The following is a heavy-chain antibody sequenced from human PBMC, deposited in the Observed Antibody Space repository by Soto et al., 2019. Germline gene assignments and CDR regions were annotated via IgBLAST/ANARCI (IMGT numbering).Heavy chain of an antibody. CDR1: GGIFSTYA. D-gene: IGHD3-10*01. V-gene: IGHV1-69*01. J-gene: IGHJ4*02. CDR2: IIPIFGTP. Sequence: QVQLVQSGAEVKKPGSSVKVSCKASGGIFSTYAISWLRQAPGQGLEWMGGIIPIFGTPNYAQRFQGRGTINADESTTTSYMELSRLKYEDTAVYYCARDRDDYGSGNYYNRIDFWGQGTLVTVSS. CDR3: ARDRDDYGSGNYYNRIDF.